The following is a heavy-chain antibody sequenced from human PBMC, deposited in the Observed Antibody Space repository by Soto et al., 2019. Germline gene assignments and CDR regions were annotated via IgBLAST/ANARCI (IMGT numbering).Heavy chain of an antibody. D-gene: IGHD3-22*01. V-gene: IGHV1-69*01. CDR3: ARDLGTTIAGPPRRETYGWLDP. CDR1: GGTFTYYG. J-gene: IGHJ5*02. Sequence: QVQLVQSGAEVKRTGSSVKLSCKASGGTFTYYGISWVRQAPGQRLEWMGGIIPIIGPATYAQKFQGRVTITADQSTSIAYMELSSLGSEDTALYYCARDLGTTIAGPPRRETYGWLDPWGQGTLVTVSS. CDR2: IIPIIGPA.